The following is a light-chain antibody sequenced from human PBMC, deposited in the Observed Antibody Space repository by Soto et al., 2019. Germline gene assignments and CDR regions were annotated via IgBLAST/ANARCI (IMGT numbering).Light chain of an antibody. CDR2: GVS. Sequence: DIHLTQSPSFLSASVGDRVTITCRPSQAVPNNMAWYQQKPGKAHKLLIYGVSTLQNGVPSRFSGAGSGTEFTLTITSLQPEDSATYYCKQLNHYPLTFGQGTRLEI. V-gene: IGKV1-9*01. CDR1: QAVPNN. CDR3: KQLNHYPLT. J-gene: IGKJ5*01.